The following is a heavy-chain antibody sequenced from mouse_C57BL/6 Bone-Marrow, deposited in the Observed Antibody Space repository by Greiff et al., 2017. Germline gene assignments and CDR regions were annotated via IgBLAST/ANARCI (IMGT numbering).Heavy chain of an antibody. V-gene: IGHV1-82*01. CDR3: ARMGTTVGEG. D-gene: IGHD1-1*01. CDR1: GYAFSRSW. Sequence: VQLQQSGPELVKPGASVKISCKASGYAFSRSWMNWVKQRPGKGLEWIGRIYPGDGDTNYNGKFKGKATLTADKSSSTAYMQLSSLTSEDSAVYFCARMGTTVGEGWGTGTTVTVSS. CDR2: IYPGDGDT. J-gene: IGHJ1*03.